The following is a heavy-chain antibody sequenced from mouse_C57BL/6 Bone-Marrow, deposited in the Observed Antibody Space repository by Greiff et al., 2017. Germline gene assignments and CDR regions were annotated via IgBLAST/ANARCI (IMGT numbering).Heavy chain of an antibody. D-gene: IGHD1-1*01. Sequence: QVQLQQPGAELVMPGASVKLSCKASGYTFTSYWMHWVKQRPGQGLEWIGEIDPSDSYTNYNQKFKGKSTLTVDKSSSPAYMQLSSLTSEDSAVYYCAREDYYGRNFDYWGQGTTLTVSS. J-gene: IGHJ2*01. CDR1: GYTFTSYW. V-gene: IGHV1-69*01. CDR2: IDPSDSYT. CDR3: AREDYYGRNFDY.